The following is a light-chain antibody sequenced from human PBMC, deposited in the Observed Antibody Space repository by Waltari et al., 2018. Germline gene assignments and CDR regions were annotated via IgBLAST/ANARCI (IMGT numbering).Light chain of an antibody. J-gene: IGKJ5*01. CDR3: QQYNHFPPT. CDR1: KDIMNH. V-gene: IGKV1-33*01. Sequence: DFQMTQSPSSLSASVGDRVTITCRATKDIMNHLNWYHQKPGKAPKLLIYDSSHLHTGGSSRFRGSGSGTHFSLTIDNLQPEDLGTYYCQQYNHFPPTFGQGTRLEI. CDR2: DSS.